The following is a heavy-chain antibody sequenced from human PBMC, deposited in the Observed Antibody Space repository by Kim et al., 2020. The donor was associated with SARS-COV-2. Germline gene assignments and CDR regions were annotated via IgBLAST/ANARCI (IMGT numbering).Heavy chain of an antibody. Sequence: ASVKVSCKASGYTFTGYYMHWVRQAPGQGLEWMGRINPNSGGTNYAQKFQGRVTMTRDTSISTAYMELSRLRSDDTAVYYCARDNEPDPWGYGFAYSSSWFDYWGQGTLVTVSS. J-gene: IGHJ4*02. V-gene: IGHV1-2*06. CDR1: GYTFTGYY. CDR2: INPNSGGT. D-gene: IGHD6-13*01. CDR3: ARDNEPDPWGYGFAYSSSWFDY.